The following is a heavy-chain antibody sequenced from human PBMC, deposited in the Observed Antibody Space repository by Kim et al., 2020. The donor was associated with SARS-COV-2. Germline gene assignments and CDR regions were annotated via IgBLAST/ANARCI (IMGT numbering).Heavy chain of an antibody. Sequence: SETLSLTCAVYGGSFSAYYWSWIRQPPGKGLEWIGEINQSGSTNYNPVLKSRVTMSVDTSKKQFSLKLSSVTAADTAVYYCASSIVGSTSRIRNVYWGQGTLVTVSS. J-gene: IGHJ1*01. V-gene: IGHV4-34*01. CDR2: INQSGST. D-gene: IGHD1-26*01. CDR1: GGSFSAYY. CDR3: ASSIVGSTSRIRNVY.